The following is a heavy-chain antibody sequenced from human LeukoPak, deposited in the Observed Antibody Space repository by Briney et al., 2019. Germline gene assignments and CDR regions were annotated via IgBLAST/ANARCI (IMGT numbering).Heavy chain of an antibody. V-gene: IGHV4-59*01. CDR1: GGSISSYY. D-gene: IGHD5-18*01. Sequence: PSETLSLTCTVSGGSISSYYWSWIRQPPGKGLEWIGYIYYSGSTNYNPSLKSRVTISVDTSKNQFSLKLSSVTAADTAVYYCARDIRGYSYGWDAFDIWGQGTMVTVSS. CDR3: ARDIRGYSYGWDAFDI. CDR2: IYYSGST. J-gene: IGHJ3*02.